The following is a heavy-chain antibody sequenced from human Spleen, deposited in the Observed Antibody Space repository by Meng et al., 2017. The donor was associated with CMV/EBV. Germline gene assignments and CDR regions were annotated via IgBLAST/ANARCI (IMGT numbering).Heavy chain of an antibody. CDR1: GFTFSDYY. CDR2: ISYDGNSK. D-gene: IGHD3-10*01. Sequence: GGSLRLSCAASGFTFSDYYMSWIRQAPGKGLEWVASISYDGNSKNYTDSVKGQFTISRDKTKKTVYLEMRNLRLEDTAAYYCARDSGSGNYYYYGMDVWGQGTTVTVSS. CDR3: ARDSGSGNYYYYGMDV. J-gene: IGHJ6*02. V-gene: IGHV3-30-3*01.